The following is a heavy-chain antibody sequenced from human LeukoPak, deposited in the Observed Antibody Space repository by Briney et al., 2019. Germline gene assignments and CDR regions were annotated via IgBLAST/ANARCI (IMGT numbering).Heavy chain of an antibody. J-gene: IGHJ5*02. CDR2: IIPIFGIA. V-gene: IGHV1-69*04. CDR3: ARDRYWFDP. Sequence: ASVKVSCKASGGTFSSYAITWVRQAPGQGLEWMGRIIPIFGIANYAQKFQGRVTITADKSTSTAYMELSSLRSEDAAVYYCARDRYWFDPWGQGTLVTVSS. CDR1: GGTFSSYA.